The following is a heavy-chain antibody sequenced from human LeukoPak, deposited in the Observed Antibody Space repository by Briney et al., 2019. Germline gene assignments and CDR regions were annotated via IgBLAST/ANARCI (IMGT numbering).Heavy chain of an antibody. CDR1: GGSISSYY. J-gene: IGHJ4*02. CDR2: IYYSGST. CDR3: ARDVNAHFDY. Sequence: SETLSLTCTVSGGSISSYYWSWIRQPPGKGLEWIGSIYYSGSTYYNPSLKSRVTISVDTSKNQFSLKLSSVTAADTAVYYCARDVNAHFDYWGQGTLVTVSS. V-gene: IGHV4-59*12.